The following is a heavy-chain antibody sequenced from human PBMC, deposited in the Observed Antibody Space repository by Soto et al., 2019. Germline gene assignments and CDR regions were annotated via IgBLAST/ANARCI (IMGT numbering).Heavy chain of an antibody. CDR1: GFTFTSYA. CDR3: AHTWFGEDNYGMDV. J-gene: IGHJ6*02. Sequence: PGGSLRLSCAASGFTFTSYALHWVRQAPGKGLEWVSGIAYDGSKKYFADSVKGRFTISRDNPRSTLFLEMNSLRGEDTAIYYCAHTWFGEDNYGMDVWGQGTTVPVSS. CDR2: IAYDGSKK. D-gene: IGHD3-10*01. V-gene: IGHV3-30*03.